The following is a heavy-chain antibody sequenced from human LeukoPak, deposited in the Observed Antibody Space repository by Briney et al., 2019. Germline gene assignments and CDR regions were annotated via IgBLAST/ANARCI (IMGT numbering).Heavy chain of an antibody. CDR2: IIPIFGTA. J-gene: IGHJ2*01. V-gene: IGHV1-69*05. CDR1: GGTFSSYA. CDR3: ARDNSDYGDYPTWYFDL. Sequence: GASVKVSCKASGGTFSSYAISWVRQAPGQGLEWMGGIIPIFGTANYAQKFQGRVTITRDTSASTAYMELSSLRSEDMAVYYCARDNSDYGDYPTWYFDLWGRGTLVTVSS. D-gene: IGHD4-17*01.